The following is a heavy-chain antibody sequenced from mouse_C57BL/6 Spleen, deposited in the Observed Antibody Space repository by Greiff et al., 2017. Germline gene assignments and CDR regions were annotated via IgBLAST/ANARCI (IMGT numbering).Heavy chain of an antibody. V-gene: IGHV1-18*01. CDR1: GYTFTDYN. CDR3: ARQEGDY. CDR2: INPNNGGT. Sequence: EVQVVDSGPELVKPGASVKIPCKASGYTFTDYNMDWVKQSHGKSLEWIGDINPNNGGTIYNQKFKGKATLTVDKSSSTAYMELRSLTSEDTAVYYCARQEGDYWGQGTTRTVSS. J-gene: IGHJ2*01.